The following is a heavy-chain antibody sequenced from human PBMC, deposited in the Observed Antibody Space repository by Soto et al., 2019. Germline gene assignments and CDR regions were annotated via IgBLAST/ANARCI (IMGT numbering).Heavy chain of an antibody. CDR1: GYTFTSYY. J-gene: IGHJ5*02. D-gene: IGHD6-13*01. V-gene: IGHV1-46*01. CDR2: INPSGGST. Sequence: GASVKVSCKASGYTFTSYYMHWVRQAPGQGLEWMGMINPSGGSTSYAQKFQGRVTMTRDTSTSTVYMELSSLRSEDTAVYYCARETAAAGTTKVHWFDPWGQGTLVTVSS. CDR3: ARETAAAGTTKVHWFDP.